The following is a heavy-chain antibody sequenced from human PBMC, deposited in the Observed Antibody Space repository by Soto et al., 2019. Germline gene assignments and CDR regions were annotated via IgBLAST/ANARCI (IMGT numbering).Heavy chain of an antibody. CDR3: ARPSYCGGDCYSDDY. J-gene: IGHJ4*02. V-gene: IGHV4-39*01. D-gene: IGHD2-21*02. Sequence: QLQLQESGPGLVKPSETLSLTCTVSGGSISSSSYYWGWIRQPPGKGLEWIGSIYYSGSTYYNPSLKSRVTISVDTSKNQFSLKLSSVTAADTAVYYCARPSYCGGDCYSDDYWGQGTLVTVSS. CDR2: IYYSGST. CDR1: GGSISSSSYY.